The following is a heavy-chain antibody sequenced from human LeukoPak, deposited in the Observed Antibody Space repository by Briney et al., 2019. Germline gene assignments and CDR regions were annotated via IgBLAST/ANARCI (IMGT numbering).Heavy chain of an antibody. Sequence: GGSLRLSCAASGFTFSSYSMNWVRQAPGKGLEWVSSISSSSSYIYYADSVKGRFTISRDNAKNSLYLQMNSLRAEDTAVYYCARARLVPAAEFDYWGQGTLVTVSS. CDR3: ARARLVPAAEFDY. CDR1: GFTFSSYS. CDR2: ISSSSSYI. J-gene: IGHJ4*02. V-gene: IGHV3-21*01. D-gene: IGHD2-2*01.